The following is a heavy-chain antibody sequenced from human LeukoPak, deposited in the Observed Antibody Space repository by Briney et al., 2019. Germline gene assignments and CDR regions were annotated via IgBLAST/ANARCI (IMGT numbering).Heavy chain of an antibody. CDR1: GFTFSSYS. J-gene: IGHJ4*02. Sequence: GGSLRLSCAASGFTFSSYSMNWVRQAPGKGLEWVSSISSSSSYIYYADSVKGRFTISRDIAKNSLYLQMNNLRVEDMALYYCAARRGAAAGTDYFDYWGQGTLVTVSS. CDR2: ISSSSSYI. CDR3: AARRGAAAGTDYFDY. V-gene: IGHV3-21*04. D-gene: IGHD6-13*01.